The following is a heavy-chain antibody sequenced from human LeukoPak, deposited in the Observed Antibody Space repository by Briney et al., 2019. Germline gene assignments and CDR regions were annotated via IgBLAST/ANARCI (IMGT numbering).Heavy chain of an antibody. Sequence: SETLSLTCTVSGGSIISYYWNWIRQPPGKGLEWIGHIYYSGSTYYNPSLKSRVTISVDTSKNQFSLKLSSVTAADTAVYYCARDSSGYYYSHVWGQGTLVTVSS. CDR1: GGSIISYY. D-gene: IGHD3-22*01. CDR3: ARDSSGYYYSHV. V-gene: IGHV4-59*12. CDR2: IYYSGST. J-gene: IGHJ4*02.